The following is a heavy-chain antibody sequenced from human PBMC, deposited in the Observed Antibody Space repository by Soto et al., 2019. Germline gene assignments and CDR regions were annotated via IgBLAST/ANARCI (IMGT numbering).Heavy chain of an antibody. J-gene: IGHJ4*02. Sequence: PGGSLRLSCSASGFRFNIYGVHWVRQAPGKGLEYVSAISSDGGSTYYADSVKGRFSVSRDNSKNTLYLQMSSLRPEDTAVYYCVKPPAYYSDSSTHYPVWGPGTLVTVSS. V-gene: IGHV3-64D*06. CDR3: VKPPAYYSDSSTHYPV. CDR2: ISSDGGST. D-gene: IGHD3-22*01. CDR1: GFRFNIYG.